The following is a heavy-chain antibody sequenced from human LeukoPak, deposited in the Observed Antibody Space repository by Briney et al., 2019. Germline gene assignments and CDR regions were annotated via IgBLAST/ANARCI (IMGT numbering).Heavy chain of an antibody. J-gene: IGHJ4*02. V-gene: IGHV3-30*03. CDR2: ISYDGSDK. CDR1: GFNFNNYG. CDR3: ARAGYSTSYYRLDY. Sequence: GGSPRLSCAASGFNFNNYGMHWVRQAPGKGLEWVAVISYDGSDKYYADSVKGRFTISRDDSKNTLSLQMITLRTEDTAVYFCARAGYSTSYYRLDYWGQGALVTVSS. D-gene: IGHD6-13*01.